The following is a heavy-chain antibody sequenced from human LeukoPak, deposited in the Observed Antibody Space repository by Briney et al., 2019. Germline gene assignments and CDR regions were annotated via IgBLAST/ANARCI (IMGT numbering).Heavy chain of an antibody. CDR2: IYYSGST. CDR3: ARLYSSGWYFDY. D-gene: IGHD6-19*01. V-gene: IGHV4-61*01. Sequence: PSETLSLTCTVSGGSVSSGSYYWSWIRQPPGKGLEWIGYIYYSGSTNYNPSLKSRVTISVDTSKNQFSLKLSSVTAADTAVCYCARLYSSGWYFDYWGQGTLVPVSS. J-gene: IGHJ4*02. CDR1: GGSVSSGSYY.